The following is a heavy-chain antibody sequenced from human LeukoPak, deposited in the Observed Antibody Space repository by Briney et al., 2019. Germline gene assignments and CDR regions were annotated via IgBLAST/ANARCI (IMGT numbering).Heavy chain of an antibody. CDR2: ICAYNGNT. CDR3: ARVGLIQLGGNSNDY. D-gene: IGHD5-18*01. V-gene: IGHV1-18*01. Sequence: GGSLKVSCEASGFTFTSYGISWVRQAPGQGLEWMGGICAYNGNTNYAQKLQGRVTLTTDTSTSTDYMDLRSLRSDDTAVYYCARVGLIQLGGNSNDYWGQGTLVTVSS. CDR1: GFTFTSYG. J-gene: IGHJ4*02.